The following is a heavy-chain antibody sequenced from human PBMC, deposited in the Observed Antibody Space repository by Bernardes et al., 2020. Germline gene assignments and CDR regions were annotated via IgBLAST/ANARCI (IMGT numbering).Heavy chain of an antibody. J-gene: IGHJ4*02. CDR3: ARDSVSGSTTYQFDY. CDR2: IWYDGSTE. Sequence: GGSLRLSCAASGFTFSNYAMHWVRQAPGKGLEWVAVIWYDGSTEYYADSVKGRFTISRDNSKNTLYLQMNSLRAEETAVYYCARDSVSGSTTYQFDYWGQGTLVTVSS. V-gene: IGHV3-33*01. D-gene: IGHD1-26*01. CDR1: GFTFSNYA.